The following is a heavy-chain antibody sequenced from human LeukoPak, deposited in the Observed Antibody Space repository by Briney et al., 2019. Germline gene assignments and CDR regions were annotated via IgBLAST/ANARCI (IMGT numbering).Heavy chain of an antibody. J-gene: IGHJ5*02. Sequence: GGSLRLSCAASGFTFSRYSMNWVRQAPGKGLEWVSYISSSSSTIYYADSVKGRFTISRDNAKNSLYLQMNSLRAEDTALYYCARDPVPVAALNWFDPWGQGTLVTVSS. CDR3: ARDPVPVAALNWFDP. V-gene: IGHV3-48*04. CDR1: GFTFSRYS. D-gene: IGHD6-19*01. CDR2: ISSSSSTI.